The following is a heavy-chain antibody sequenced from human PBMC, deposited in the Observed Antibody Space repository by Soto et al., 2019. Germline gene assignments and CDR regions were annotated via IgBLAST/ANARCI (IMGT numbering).Heavy chain of an antibody. CDR3: ARMDYYGSGSPYPFYYYGMDV. J-gene: IGHJ6*02. V-gene: IGHV1-8*01. CDR1: GYTFTSYD. D-gene: IGHD3-10*01. CDR2: MNPNSGNT. Sequence: QVPLVQSGAEVKKPGASVKVSCKASGYTFTSYDINWVRQATGQGLEWMGWMNPNSGNTGYAQKFQGRVTMTRNTSISTAYMELSSLRSEDTAVYYCARMDYYGSGSPYPFYYYGMDVWGQGTTVTVSS.